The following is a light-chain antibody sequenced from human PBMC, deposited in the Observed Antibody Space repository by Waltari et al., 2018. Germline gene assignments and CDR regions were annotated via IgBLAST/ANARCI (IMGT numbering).Light chain of an antibody. CDR1: SSDIGPYTL. J-gene: IGLJ2*01. CDR2: EST. V-gene: IGLV2-23*01. Sequence: QSALTQPASVSGSPGQSITISCTGSSSDIGPYTLLPWYQQHPGKAPKLMIYESTKRPSGVSNRFSGFRSGNTASLTISGLQAEDEADYYCCSYVGSRTLVFGGGTKLTVL. CDR3: CSYVGSRTLV.